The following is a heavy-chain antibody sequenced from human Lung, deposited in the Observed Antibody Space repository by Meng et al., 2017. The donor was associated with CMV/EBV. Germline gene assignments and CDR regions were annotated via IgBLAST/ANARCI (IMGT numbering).Heavy chain of an antibody. D-gene: IGHD6-13*01. CDR1: GFTFSNYG. Sequence: GGSLRLXCAASGFTFSNYGMHWVRQAPGKGLEGVAFISYDGSNKYYADSVKGRFTISRDNSKNTLYLQMNSLRAEDTAGYYCARDADSSRFSPESARGYYYFGRDDWXQGTXVTVAS. CDR3: ARDADSSRFSPESARGYYYFGRDD. J-gene: IGHJ6*02. V-gene: IGHV3-30*19. CDR2: ISYDGSNK.